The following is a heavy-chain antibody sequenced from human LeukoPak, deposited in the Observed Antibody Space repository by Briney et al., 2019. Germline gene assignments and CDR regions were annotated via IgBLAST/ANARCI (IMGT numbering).Heavy chain of an antibody. CDR1: GGSISSSNW. CDR3: ARGSDIVATISAFDI. V-gene: IGHV4-4*02. D-gene: IGHD5-12*01. J-gene: IGHJ3*02. Sequence: PSETLSLTCAVSGGSISSSNWWSWVRQPPGKGLEWIGEIYHSGSTNYNPSLKSRVTISVDTSKNQFSLKLSSVTAADTAVYYCARGSDIVATISAFDIWGQGTMVTVSS. CDR2: IYHSGST.